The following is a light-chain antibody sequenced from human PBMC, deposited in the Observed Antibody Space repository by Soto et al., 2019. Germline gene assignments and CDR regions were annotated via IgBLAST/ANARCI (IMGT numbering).Light chain of an antibody. CDR1: SSDVGGYIY. V-gene: IGLV2-14*01. Sequence: QSVLTQPASVSGSPGQSITISCTGTSSDVGGYIYVSWYQQHPGKAPKLMIYDVTSRPSGVSYRFSGSKSGNTASLTISGLLAEDEADYYCSSYTSSSTYVFGTGTKVTVL. CDR2: DVT. CDR3: SSYTSSSTYV. J-gene: IGLJ1*01.